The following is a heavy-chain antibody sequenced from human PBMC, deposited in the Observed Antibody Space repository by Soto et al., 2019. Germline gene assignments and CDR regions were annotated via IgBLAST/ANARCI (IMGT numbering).Heavy chain of an antibody. CDR2: IYYSGST. V-gene: IGHV4-59*01. D-gene: IGHD4-17*01. Sequence: PLETLSLTCTVSGGSISSYYWSWIRQPPGKGLEWIGYIYYSGSTNYNPSLKSRVTISVDTSKNQFSLKLSSVTAADTAVYYCARAATTVTTGWFDPWGQGTLVTVSS. CDR3: ARAATTVTTGWFDP. J-gene: IGHJ5*02. CDR1: GGSISSYY.